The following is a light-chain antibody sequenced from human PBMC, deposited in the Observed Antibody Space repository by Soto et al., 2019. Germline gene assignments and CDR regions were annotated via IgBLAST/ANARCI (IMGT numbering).Light chain of an antibody. CDR1: SSDVGGFNY. CDR3: CSDTNSITLV. V-gene: IGLV2-14*03. J-gene: IGLJ2*01. Sequence: QSALTQPASVSGSPGQSITISCTGTSSDVGGFNYVSWYQHHPGKAPKLMIDDVTYRPSGVSNRFSGSKSGNTASLTIAGLQAEDEADYYCCSDTNSITLVFGGGTKLTVL. CDR2: DVT.